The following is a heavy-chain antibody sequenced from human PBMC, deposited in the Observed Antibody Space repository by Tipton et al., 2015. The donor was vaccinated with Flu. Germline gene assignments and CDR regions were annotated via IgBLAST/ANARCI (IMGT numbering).Heavy chain of an antibody. D-gene: IGHD3-22*01. J-gene: IGHJ4*02. Sequence: QLVQSGAEVKKPGASVKVSCKASGYTFTNYGMNWVRQAPGQGLEWMGWISAGNTNYAQKLQGRVTMTTDTSTSTAYMELRSLKLDDTAVYYCARKRGYDSSGYSDYWGQGTLVTVSS. CDR2: ISAGNT. CDR3: ARKRGYDSSGYSDY. V-gene: IGHV1-18*01. CDR1: GYTFTNYG.